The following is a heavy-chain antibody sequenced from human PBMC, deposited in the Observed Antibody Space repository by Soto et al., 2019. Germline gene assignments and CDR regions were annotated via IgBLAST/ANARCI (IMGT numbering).Heavy chain of an antibody. Sequence: GGSLRLSCTASGFTFGDYAMSWFRQAPGKGLEWVGFIRSKAYGGTTEYAASVKGRFTISRDDSKSIAYLQMNSLKTEDTAVYYCTRSSSPHLDAFDIWGQGTMVTVSS. D-gene: IGHD6-6*01. CDR2: IRSKAYGGTT. CDR3: TRSSSPHLDAFDI. V-gene: IGHV3-49*03. J-gene: IGHJ3*02. CDR1: GFTFGDYA.